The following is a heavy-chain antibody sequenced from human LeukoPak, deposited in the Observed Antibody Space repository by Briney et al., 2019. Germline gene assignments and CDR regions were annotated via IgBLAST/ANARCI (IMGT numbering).Heavy chain of an antibody. D-gene: IGHD6-13*01. V-gene: IGHV3-23*01. Sequence: GGSLRLSCAASGFTFNNFALSWVRQAPGKGLEWVSGISGSSGTTNYADSVKGRFTISRDNSKNTLFLQMNGLRAEDTAVYYCAKASRGSSRSLDYWGQGSLVTVSS. CDR3: AKASRGSSRSLDY. CDR2: ISGSSGTT. CDR1: GFTFNNFA. J-gene: IGHJ4*02.